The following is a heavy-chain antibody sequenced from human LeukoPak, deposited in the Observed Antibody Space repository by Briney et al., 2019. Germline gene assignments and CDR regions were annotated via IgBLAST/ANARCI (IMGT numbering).Heavy chain of an antibody. V-gene: IGHV3-66*01. Sequence: PGGSLRLSCAASGFAVSNNYMSWVRQAPGKGLEWVSVIYSGGSTYYAESVKGRFTISRDNSKNTVSLQMNSLRAEDTAVYYCASGRVSVYSSSWYYDYWGQGTLVTVSS. D-gene: IGHD6-13*01. CDR2: IYSGGST. CDR1: GFAVSNNY. J-gene: IGHJ4*02. CDR3: ASGRVSVYSSSWYYDY.